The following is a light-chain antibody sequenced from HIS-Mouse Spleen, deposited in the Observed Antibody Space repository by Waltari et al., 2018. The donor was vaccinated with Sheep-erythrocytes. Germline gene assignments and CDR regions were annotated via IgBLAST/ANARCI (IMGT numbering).Light chain of an antibody. Sequence: DIQLTQSPSFLSASVGDRVTITCRASQGISSYLAWYQQKPGKAPKLLIYAASTLQSGVPSRFIGSGSGTEFTLTISSLQPEDLATYYCQQLNSYPHTFGQGTKLEIK. V-gene: IGKV1-9*01. CDR1: QGISSY. J-gene: IGKJ2*01. CDR3: QQLNSYPHT. CDR2: AAS.